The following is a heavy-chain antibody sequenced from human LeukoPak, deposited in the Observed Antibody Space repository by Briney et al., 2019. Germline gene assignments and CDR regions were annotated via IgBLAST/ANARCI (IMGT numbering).Heavy chain of an antibody. V-gene: IGHV3-48*01. CDR2: ISSSSSTI. Sequence: PGGSLRLSCAASGFTFSSYSMNWVRQAPGKGLEWVSYISSSSSTIYYADSVKGRFTISRDNSKNTLYLQMNSLRAEDTAVYYCARVTGAVAGYYFDYWGQGTLVTVSS. CDR1: GFTFSSYS. J-gene: IGHJ4*02. CDR3: ARVTGAVAGYYFDY. D-gene: IGHD6-19*01.